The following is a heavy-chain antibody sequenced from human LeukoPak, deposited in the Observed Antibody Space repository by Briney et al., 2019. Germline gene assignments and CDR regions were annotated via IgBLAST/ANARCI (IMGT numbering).Heavy chain of an antibody. J-gene: IGHJ4*02. D-gene: IGHD6-13*01. CDR1: GFTFSGYW. CDR2: IKQDGSEK. CDR3: ARDSPRAAAFDY. V-gene: IGHV3-7*01. Sequence: PGGSLRLSCAASGFTFSGYWMSWVRQAPGKGLEWVANIKQDGSEKYYVDSVKGRFTISRDNAKNSLYLQMNSLRAEDTAVYYCARDSPRAAAFDYWGQGTLVTVSS.